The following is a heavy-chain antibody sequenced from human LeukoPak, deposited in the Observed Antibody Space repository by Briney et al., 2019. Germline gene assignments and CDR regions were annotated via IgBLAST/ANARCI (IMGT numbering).Heavy chain of an antibody. J-gene: IGHJ4*02. Sequence: SETLSLTCTVSGGSISSGDYYWSWIRQPPGKGLEWIGYIYYSGSTYYNPSLKSRVTISVDTSKNQFSLKLSSVTAADTAVYYCARAWTGDRHYFDYWGQGTLVTVSS. D-gene: IGHD3/OR15-3a*01. CDR3: ARAWTGDRHYFDY. CDR2: IYYSGST. V-gene: IGHV4-30-4*08. CDR1: GGSISSGDYY.